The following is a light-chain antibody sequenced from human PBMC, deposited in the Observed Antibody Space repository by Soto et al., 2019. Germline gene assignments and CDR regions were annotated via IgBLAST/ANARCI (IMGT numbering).Light chain of an antibody. J-gene: IGLJ2*01. Sequence: QSVLTQPPSASGSPGQSVTISCTGSSRDVGAYNYVSWYQQHPDKAPKLIIYEVSKRPSGVPDRFSGSKSGNTASLTVSGLQPEDEGDYHCSSYAGTNTHVIFGGGTKVTVL. V-gene: IGLV2-8*01. CDR2: EVS. CDR3: SSYAGTNTHVI. CDR1: SRDVGAYNY.